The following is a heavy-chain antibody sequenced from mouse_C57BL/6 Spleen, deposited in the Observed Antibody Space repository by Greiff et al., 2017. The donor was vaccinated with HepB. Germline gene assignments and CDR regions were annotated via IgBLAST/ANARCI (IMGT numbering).Heavy chain of an antibody. CDR3: ARSEDLLWGFAY. V-gene: IGHV1-76*01. CDR1: GYTFTDYY. J-gene: IGHJ3*01. Sequence: QVQLKQSGAELVRPGASVKLSCKASGYTFTDYYINWVKQRPGQGLEWIARIYPGSGNTYYNEKFKGKATLTAEKSSSTAYMQLSSLTSEDSAVYFCARSEDLLWGFAYWGQGTLVTVSA. CDR2: IYPGSGNT. D-gene: IGHD2-1*01.